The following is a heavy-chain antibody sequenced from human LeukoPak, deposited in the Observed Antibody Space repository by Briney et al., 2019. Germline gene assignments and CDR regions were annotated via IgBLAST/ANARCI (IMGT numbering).Heavy chain of an antibody. V-gene: IGHV3-48*03. CDR3: ARARGIYTDKDYYYYMDV. CDR1: GFTFSSYE. Sequence: PGGSLRLSCAASGFTFSSYEMNSVRQAPGKGLEWVSYISSSGSTIYYADSVKGRFTISRDNAKNSLYLQMNSLRAEDTAVYYCARARGIYTDKDYYYYMDVWGKGTTVTISS. J-gene: IGHJ6*03. CDR2: ISSSGSTI. D-gene: IGHD5-12*01.